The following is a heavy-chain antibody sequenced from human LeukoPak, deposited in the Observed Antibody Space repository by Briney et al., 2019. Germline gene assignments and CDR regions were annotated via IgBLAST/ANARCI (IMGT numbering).Heavy chain of an antibody. J-gene: IGHJ6*02. Sequence: GGSLRLSCAASGFTFSSYAMHWVRQAPGKGLGWVAVISYDGSNKYYADSVKGRFTISRDNSKNTLYLQMNSLRAEDTAVYYCARDREYYGMDVWGQGTTVTVSS. CDR3: ARDREYYGMDV. CDR1: GFTFSSYA. V-gene: IGHV3-30*07. CDR2: ISYDGSNK.